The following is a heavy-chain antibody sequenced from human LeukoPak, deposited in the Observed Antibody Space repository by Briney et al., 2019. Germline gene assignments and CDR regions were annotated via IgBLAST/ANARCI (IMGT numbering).Heavy chain of an antibody. V-gene: IGHV1-46*01. CDR3: ATNYDILTGFDY. J-gene: IGHJ4*02. CDR1: GYTFTSYY. CDR2: INPSGGST. Sequence: ASVTVSCKASGYTFTSYYMHWVRQAPGQGLEWMGIINPSGGSTSYAQKFQGRVTMTRDTSTSTVYMELSSLRSEDTAVYYCATNYDILTGFDYWGQGTLVTVSS. D-gene: IGHD3-9*01.